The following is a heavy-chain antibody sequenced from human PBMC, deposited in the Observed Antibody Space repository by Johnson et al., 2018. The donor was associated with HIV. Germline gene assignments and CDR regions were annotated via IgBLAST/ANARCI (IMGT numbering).Heavy chain of an antibody. V-gene: IGHV3-30*18. CDR2: ISYDGSKK. J-gene: IGHJ3*02. CDR1: GLTFSSFG. Sequence: QVQVVESGGGVVQPGRSLRLACAASGLTFSSFGMHWVRQAPGKGLEWVAVISYDGSKKYYADSVKGRFTISRDNSKNTLYLQMNSLRAEDSAVFHCAKVRGRGYNYGWGAFDIWGQGTMVTVSS. CDR3: AKVRGRGYNYGWGAFDI. D-gene: IGHD5-18*01.